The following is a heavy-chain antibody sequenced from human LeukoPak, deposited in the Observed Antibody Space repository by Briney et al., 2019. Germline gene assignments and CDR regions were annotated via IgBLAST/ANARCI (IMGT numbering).Heavy chain of an antibody. V-gene: IGHV4-4*02. J-gene: IGHJ4*02. CDR2: IYRTGST. Sequence: PSETLSLTCAVSGDSISSDNWWSWVRQPPGKGLEWIGEIYRTGSTNYNPSLRSRVTISLDKSKNQFSLKLSSVTAADTAVYYCARNGNYMFDYWGQGTLVTASS. CDR1: GDSISSDNW. D-gene: IGHD1-7*01. CDR3: ARNGNYMFDY.